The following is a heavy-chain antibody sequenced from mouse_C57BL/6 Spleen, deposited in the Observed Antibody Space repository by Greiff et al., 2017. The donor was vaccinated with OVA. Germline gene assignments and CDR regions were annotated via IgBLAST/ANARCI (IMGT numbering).Heavy chain of an antibody. J-gene: IGHJ4*01. D-gene: IGHD2-2*01. CDR2: ISSGSSTI. Sequence: DVQLVESGGGLVKPGGSLKLSCAASGFTFSDYGMHWVRQAPEKGLEWVAYISSGSSTIYYADTVKGRFTISRDNAKNTLFLQMTSLRSEDTAMYYCARTGYLYAMDYWGQGTSVTVSS. CDR1: GFTFSDYG. CDR3: ARTGYLYAMDY. V-gene: IGHV5-17*01.